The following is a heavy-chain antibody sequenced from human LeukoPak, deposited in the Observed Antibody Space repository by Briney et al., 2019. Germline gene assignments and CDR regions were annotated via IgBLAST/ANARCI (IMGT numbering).Heavy chain of an antibody. CDR2: ISYDGSNK. D-gene: IGHD6-25*01. V-gene: IGHV3-30-3*01. CDR3: ARFAAGGSYYYYMDV. CDR1: GFTFSSYA. J-gene: IGHJ6*03. Sequence: GGSLRLSCAASGFTFSSYAMHWVRQAPGKGLEWVAVISYDGSNKYYADSVKGRFTISRDNAKNSLYLQMNSLRADDTAVYYCARFAAGGSYYYYMDVWGKGTTVTVSS.